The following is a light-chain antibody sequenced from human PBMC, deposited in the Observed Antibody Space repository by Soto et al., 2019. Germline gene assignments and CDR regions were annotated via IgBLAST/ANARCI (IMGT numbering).Light chain of an antibody. CDR2: GTS. CDR3: QQYNDWPPIT. V-gene: IGKV3-20*01. CDR1: QSVSSTN. J-gene: IGKJ5*01. Sequence: EIVLTQSPGTLSVSPGERATLSCRASQSVSSTNLAWYQQKRGQAPRLLIFGTSTRAGGIPARFSGSGSGTDFTLTISRLEPEDFAVYYCQQYNDWPPITFGQGTRLEIK.